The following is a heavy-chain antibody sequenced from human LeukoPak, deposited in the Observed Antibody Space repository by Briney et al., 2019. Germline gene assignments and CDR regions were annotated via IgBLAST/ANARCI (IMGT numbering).Heavy chain of an antibody. D-gene: IGHD3-3*01. V-gene: IGHV3-11*01. CDR1: GFTFSDYY. J-gene: IGHJ6*02. CDR2: ISSSGSTM. Sequence: GGSLRLSCAASGFTFSDYYMSWIRQAPGKGLEWVSYISSSGSTMYYADSVKGRFTISRDNAKNSLYLQMNSLRAEDTAVYYCARDDPYDFWSGLQLLDVWGQGTTVTVSS. CDR3: ARDDPYDFWSGLQLLDV.